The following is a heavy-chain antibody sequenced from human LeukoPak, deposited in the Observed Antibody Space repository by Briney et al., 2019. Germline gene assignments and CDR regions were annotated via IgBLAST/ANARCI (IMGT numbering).Heavy chain of an antibody. V-gene: IGHV3-53*01. CDR3: ARGLDDFWSGYYLDY. J-gene: IGHJ4*02. CDR2: IYSGGST. CDR1: GFTVSSNY. Sequence: PGGSLSLSCAASGFTVSSNYMSWVRQAPGKGLEWVSVIYSGGSTYYADSVKGRFTISRDNSKNTLYLQMNSLRAEDTAVYYCARGLDDFWSGYYLDYWGQGTLVTVSS. D-gene: IGHD3-3*01.